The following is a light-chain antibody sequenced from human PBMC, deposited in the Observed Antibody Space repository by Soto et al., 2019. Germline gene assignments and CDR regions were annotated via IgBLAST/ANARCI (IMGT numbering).Light chain of an antibody. V-gene: IGKV3-15*01. J-gene: IGKJ1*01. CDR1: QSVSSN. Sequence: EIVLTQSPATLSLSRGERATLSCRASQSVSSNLAWYQQKPGQAPRLLIYGASTRATGIPARFSGSGSGPEFTLTINSLQSEDFAVYYCQQYNNWPRPFGQGTKVDIK. CDR2: GAS. CDR3: QQYNNWPRP.